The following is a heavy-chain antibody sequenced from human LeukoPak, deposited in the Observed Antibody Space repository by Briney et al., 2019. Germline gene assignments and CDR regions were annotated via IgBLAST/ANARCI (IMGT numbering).Heavy chain of an antibody. CDR1: GGSISSYY. CDR3: GGGGDYYDSSGYQFGY. J-gene: IGHJ4*02. CDR2: IYTSGST. Sequence: SETLSLTCTVSGGSISSYYWSWIRQPAGKGLEWIGRIYTSGSTNYNPSLNSRVTMSVDTSTNQFSRKLSSGTPTAPAGYSCGGGGDYYDSSGYQFGYWGQGTLVTVPS. V-gene: IGHV4-4*07. D-gene: IGHD3-22*01.